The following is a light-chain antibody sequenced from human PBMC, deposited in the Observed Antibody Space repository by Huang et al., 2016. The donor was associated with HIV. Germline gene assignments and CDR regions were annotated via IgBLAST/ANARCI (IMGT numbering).Light chain of an antibody. V-gene: IGKV1-NL1*01. CDR3: QQYYSTPPIT. CDR2: AAS. CDR1: QGISHS. Sequence: DIQMTQSPSSLSASVGDRVTITCRASQGISHSLAWYQQKPGKAPKLLLYAASRVKSGVPSRFSGSGSGTDYTLTISSLQPEDFATYYCQQYYSTPPITFGQGTRLEIK. J-gene: IGKJ5*01.